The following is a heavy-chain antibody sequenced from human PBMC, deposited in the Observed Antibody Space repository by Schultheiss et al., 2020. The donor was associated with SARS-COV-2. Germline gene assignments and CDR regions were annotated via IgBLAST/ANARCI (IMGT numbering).Heavy chain of an antibody. CDR3: AKDLRYSSSWPYFDY. J-gene: IGHJ4*02. CDR1: GITFGSYA. V-gene: IGHV3-23*01. CDR2: ITASSGSTYYGSGGST. Sequence: GGSLRLSCAVSGITFGSYAMNWVRQAPGKGLEWVSIITASSGSTYYGSGGSTYYADSVKGRFTISRDDSKNTVYLQMNSLRAEDTAVYYCAKDLRYSSSWPYFDYWGQGTLVTVSS. D-gene: IGHD6-13*01.